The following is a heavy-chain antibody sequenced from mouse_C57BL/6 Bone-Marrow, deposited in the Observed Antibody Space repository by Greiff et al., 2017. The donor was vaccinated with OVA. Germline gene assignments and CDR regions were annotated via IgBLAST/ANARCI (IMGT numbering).Heavy chain of an antibody. J-gene: IGHJ4*01. V-gene: IGHV1-7*01. CDR3: ARWYYAMDY. Sequence: VQRVESGAELAKPGASVKLSCKASGYTFTSYWMHWVKQRPGQGLEWIGYINPSSGYTKYNQKFKDKATLTADTSSSTAYMQLSSLTYEDSAVYYCARWYYAMDYWGQGTSVTVSS. CDR1: GYTFTSYW. CDR2: INPSSGYT.